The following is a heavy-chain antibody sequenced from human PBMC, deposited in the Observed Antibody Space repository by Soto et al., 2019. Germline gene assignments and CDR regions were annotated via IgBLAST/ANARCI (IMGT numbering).Heavy chain of an antibody. Sequence: QVQLQESGPGLVKPSDTLSLTCAVSGYSISSSNWWGGIRQPPGKGLEWIGYIYYSGTTYYNPSLKSPVTMSVDTSKNQFSLKLTSLTAVDTAVYYCARREIQGPIDYWGQSTLVTVSS. V-gene: IGHV4-28*01. J-gene: IGHJ4*02. D-gene: IGHD1-26*01. CDR3: ARREIQGPIDY. CDR2: IYYSGTT. CDR1: GYSISSSNW.